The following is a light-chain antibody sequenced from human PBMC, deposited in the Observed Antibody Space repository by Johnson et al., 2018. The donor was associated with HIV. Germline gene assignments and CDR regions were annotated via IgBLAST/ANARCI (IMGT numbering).Light chain of an antibody. Sequence: QSVLTQPPSVSAAPGQKVTISGSGSSSNIGNNYVSWYQQVPGTAPKLLIYDNNKRPSGIPDRFSGSKSGTSATLGITGLQTGDEADYYCGTWDSSLSAGVFGTGTKVTVL. CDR3: GTWDSSLSAGV. J-gene: IGLJ1*01. CDR1: SSNIGNNY. V-gene: IGLV1-51*01. CDR2: DNN.